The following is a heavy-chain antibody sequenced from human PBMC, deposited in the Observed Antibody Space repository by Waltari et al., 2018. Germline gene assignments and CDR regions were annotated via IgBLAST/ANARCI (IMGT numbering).Heavy chain of an antibody. J-gene: IGHJ4*02. CDR2: IRHTGIT. CDR1: GGSITNYF. CDR3: ARWDSPGRYFGD. Sequence: QVQLQESGPGLVKPSETLSLTCSVSGGSITNYFWKWIRQPPGKGLQWIGYIRHTGITKSNPSFKSRLTMAVDTSKSQFSRRLTSVSATDTAVYFCARWDSPGRYFGDWGQGTPVTVSS. V-gene: IGHV4-59*08. D-gene: IGHD1-20*01.